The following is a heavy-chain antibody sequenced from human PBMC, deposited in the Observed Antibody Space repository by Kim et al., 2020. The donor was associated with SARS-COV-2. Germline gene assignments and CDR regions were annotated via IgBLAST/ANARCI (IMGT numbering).Heavy chain of an antibody. D-gene: IGHD6-13*01. Sequence: GSLRLSCAASGFTFSTYAMHWVRQAPGKGLEWVAVISFDSNNKYYVDSVKGRFTISRDNSRNTLYLQMNSLRAEDTAVFYCARGHSGNWLFDYWGQGAL. V-gene: IGHV3-30*04. CDR1: GFTFSTYA. CDR3: ARGHSGNWLFDY. CDR2: ISFDSNNK. J-gene: IGHJ4*02.